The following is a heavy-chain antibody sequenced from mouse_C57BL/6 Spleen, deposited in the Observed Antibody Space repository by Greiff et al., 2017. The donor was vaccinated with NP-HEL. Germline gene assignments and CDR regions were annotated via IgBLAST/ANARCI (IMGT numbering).Heavy chain of an antibody. CDR1: GYTFTSYW. D-gene: IGHD2-5*01. CDR3: ARSAYYSNDGFAY. Sequence: QVQLQQPGAELVRPGSSVKLSCKASGYTFTSYWMDWVKQRPGQGLEWIGNIYPSDSETHYKQKFKDKATLPVDKSSSTAYMQLSSLTSEDAAGYYCARSAYYSNDGFAYWGQGTLVTVSA. J-gene: IGHJ3*01. V-gene: IGHV1-61*01. CDR2: IYPSDSET.